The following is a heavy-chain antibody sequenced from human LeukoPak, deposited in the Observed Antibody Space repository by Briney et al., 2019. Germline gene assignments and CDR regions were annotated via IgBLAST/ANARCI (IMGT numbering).Heavy chain of an antibody. J-gene: IGHJ3*02. CDR1: GGTFSSYA. D-gene: IGHD5-24*01. V-gene: IGHV1-69*13. CDR3: ARDLGRDGYNGAFDI. CDR2: TIPIFGTA. Sequence: SVKVSCKASGGTFSSYAISWVRRAPGQGLEWMGGTIPIFGTANYAQKFQGRVTITADESTSTAYMELSSLRSEDTAVYYCARDLGRDGYNGAFDIWGQGTMVTVSS.